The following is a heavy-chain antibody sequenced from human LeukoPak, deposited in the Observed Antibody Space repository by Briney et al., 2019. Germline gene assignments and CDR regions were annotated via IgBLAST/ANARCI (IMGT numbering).Heavy chain of an antibody. V-gene: IGHV3-48*01. CDR3: ARDMVSYYGMDV. J-gene: IGHJ6*02. CDR1: RFTFSSYS. Sequence: PGGSLRLSCAASRFTFSSYSMNWVRRAPGKGLEWVSYISSSSIVIYYADSVKGRFTISRDNAKNSLYLQMNSLRAEDTAVYYCARDMVSYYGMDVWGQGTTVTVSS. CDR2: ISSSSIVI. D-gene: IGHD3-10*01.